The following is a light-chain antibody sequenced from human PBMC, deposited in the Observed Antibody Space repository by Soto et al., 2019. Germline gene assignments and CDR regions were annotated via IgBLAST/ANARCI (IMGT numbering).Light chain of an antibody. J-gene: IGKJ2*03. CDR2: GAS. Sequence: EIVMTQSPPTLSVSPGERATLSCRASQSITSNLAWYQQKPGQAPRLLIHGASTRATGIPARFSGSGSGTDFTLTISSLQSEDFAVYYCQQYNNWPPYSFGQGTKLEI. CDR3: QQYNNWPPYS. V-gene: IGKV3-15*01. CDR1: QSITSN.